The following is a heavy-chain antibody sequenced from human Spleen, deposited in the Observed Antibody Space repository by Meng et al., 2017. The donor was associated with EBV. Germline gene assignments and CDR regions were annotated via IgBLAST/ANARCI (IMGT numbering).Heavy chain of an antibody. J-gene: IGHJ5*02. Sequence: VPLVGSGGGLVKPGGSLSLSCAASGFTFSDYYMNWIRQAPGKGLEWLSYISSTGTTIYYAGSVKGRFTISRDNAKNSVYLQMNSLRAEDTAVYYCAREVGGAFDPWAREPWSPSPQ. V-gene: IGHV3-11*04. CDR3: AREVGGAFDP. CDR2: ISSTGTTI. CDR1: GFTFSDYY. D-gene: IGHD2-2*01.